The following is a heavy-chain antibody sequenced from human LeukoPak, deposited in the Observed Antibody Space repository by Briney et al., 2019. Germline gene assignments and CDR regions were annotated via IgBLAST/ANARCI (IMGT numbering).Heavy chain of an antibody. CDR2: IFYSGRT. CDR3: ARAGGGNTAMDLDY. Sequence: SETLSLTCTVSGVSTSSYYWSWIRQPPGKGLEWIGYIFYSGRTSYNPPLKSRVTISLDTSKNQFSLMLSSVTAADTAFYYCARAGGGNTAMDLDYWGQGTLVTVSS. J-gene: IGHJ4*02. CDR1: GVSTSSYY. V-gene: IGHV4-59*01. D-gene: IGHD5-18*01.